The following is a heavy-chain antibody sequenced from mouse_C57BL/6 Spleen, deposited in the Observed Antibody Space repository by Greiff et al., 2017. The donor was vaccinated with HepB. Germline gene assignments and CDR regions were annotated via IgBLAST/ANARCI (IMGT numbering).Heavy chain of an antibody. J-gene: IGHJ4*01. V-gene: IGHV1-7*01. Sequence: QVQLQQSGAELAKPGASVKLSCKASGYTFTSYWMHWVKQRPGQGLEWIGYINPSSGYNKYNQKFKDKATLTAAKSSSTAYMQMSSLTYEDSAVYYCAKVSAMDYWGQGTSVTVSS. CDR1: GYTFTSYW. D-gene: IGHD2-12*01. CDR2: INPSSGYN. CDR3: AKVSAMDY.